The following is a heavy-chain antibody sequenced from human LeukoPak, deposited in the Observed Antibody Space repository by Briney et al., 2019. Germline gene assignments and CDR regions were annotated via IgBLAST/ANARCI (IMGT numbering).Heavy chain of an antibody. Sequence: SQTLSLTCAISGDSVSSNSAAWNWIRQSPSRGLEWLGRTYYRSKWYNDYAVSVKSRITINPDTSKNQFSLQLNSVTPEDTAVYYCARDREDSSGWYMGLYFDYWGQGTLVTVSS. V-gene: IGHV6-1*01. J-gene: IGHJ4*02. CDR1: GDSVSSNSAA. D-gene: IGHD6-19*01. CDR2: TYYRSKWYN. CDR3: ARDREDSSGWYMGLYFDY.